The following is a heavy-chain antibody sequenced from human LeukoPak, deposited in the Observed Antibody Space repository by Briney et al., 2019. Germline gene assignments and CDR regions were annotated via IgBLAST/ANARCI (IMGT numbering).Heavy chain of an antibody. Sequence: PSETLSLTCAVYGGSFSGYYWSWIRQPPGKGLEWMAEIKHSGSTNYNPSLKSRVTIPVGTSNNQFSLKLRSVPAADTAVYYCARATLRSRRYFDYWGQGTLVTVSS. CDR2: IKHSGST. V-gene: IGHV4-34*01. CDR3: ARATLRSRRYFDY. J-gene: IGHJ4*02. D-gene: IGHD5/OR15-5a*01. CDR1: GGSFSGYY.